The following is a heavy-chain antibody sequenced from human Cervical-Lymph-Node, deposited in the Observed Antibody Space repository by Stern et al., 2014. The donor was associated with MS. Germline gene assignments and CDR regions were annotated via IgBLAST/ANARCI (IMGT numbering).Heavy chain of an antibody. CDR1: GYTVTGYY. CDR2: INPNRGHA. J-gene: IGHJ4*02. V-gene: IGHV1-2*06. Sequence: VQLVESGAEVKKPGASVKVSCKASGYTVTGYYLHWVRQAPGQGLEWVGRINPNRGHANHAQKFQGRVPLTRDTSISTAYMELSSLRSDDTAVYYCARDLGLTPGSRIPPRPRQPRDGFDFWGQGTLVTVSS. CDR3: ARDLGLTPGSRIPPRPRQPRDGFDF. D-gene: IGHD6-6*01.